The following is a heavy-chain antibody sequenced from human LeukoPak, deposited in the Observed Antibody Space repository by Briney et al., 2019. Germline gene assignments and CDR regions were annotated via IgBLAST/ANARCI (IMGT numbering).Heavy chain of an antibody. V-gene: IGHV4-59*12. CDR3: TKSDGYGLIRI. CDR2: IYYSGST. J-gene: IGHJ3*02. Sequence: SETLSLTCTVSGGFISSYYWSWIRQPPRKGLEWIGYIYYSGSTNYNPSLKSRVTISLDTSQSQFSPKVISLTAADTAAYYCTKSDGYGLIRICGRGTMVTVSS. CDR1: GGFISSYY. D-gene: IGHD3-10*01.